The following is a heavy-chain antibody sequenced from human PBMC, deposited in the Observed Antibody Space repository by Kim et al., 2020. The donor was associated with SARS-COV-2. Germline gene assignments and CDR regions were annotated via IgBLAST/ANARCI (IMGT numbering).Heavy chain of an antibody. D-gene: IGHD3-3*01. Sequence: LKSRVTISVDTSKNQFSLKLSSVTAADTAVYYCARRITIFGVVTKPFDYWGQGTLVTVSS. J-gene: IGHJ4*02. V-gene: IGHV4-39*01. CDR3: ARRITIFGVVTKPFDY.